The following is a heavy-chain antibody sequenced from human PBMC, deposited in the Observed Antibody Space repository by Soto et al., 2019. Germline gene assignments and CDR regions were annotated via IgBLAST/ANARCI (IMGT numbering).Heavy chain of an antibody. V-gene: IGHV3-53*01. Sequence: GSLRLSCAASGFTVKNYQMNWVRQAPGKGLEWVSVIYSGGVTYYPDSVKGRFTTIRDTSKNTVYLQMNSLRADDTAMYYCARDPSTTGYYGLEVWGQGATVTVSS. CDR2: IYSGGVT. J-gene: IGHJ6*02. CDR3: ARDPSTTGYYGLEV. CDR1: GFTVKNYQ.